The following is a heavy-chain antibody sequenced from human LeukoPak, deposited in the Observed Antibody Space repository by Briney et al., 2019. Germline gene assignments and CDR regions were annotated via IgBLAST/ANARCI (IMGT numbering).Heavy chain of an antibody. CDR2: IDQRGST. CDR3: ARGDFYNYGKPFDS. Sequence: NPSETLSLTCTVSGYSISGGYYWGWIRQPPGKGLQWIASIDQRGSTYYNPSLKSRVTISVDTSKNQFSLRLTSVTAADTAVYYCARGDFYNYGKPFDSWGQGTLVTVSS. CDR1: GYSISGGYY. D-gene: IGHD5-18*01. J-gene: IGHJ4*02. V-gene: IGHV4-38-2*02.